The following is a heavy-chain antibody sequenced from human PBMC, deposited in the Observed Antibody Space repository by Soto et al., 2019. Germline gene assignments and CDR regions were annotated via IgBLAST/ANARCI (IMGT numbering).Heavy chain of an antibody. D-gene: IGHD2-15*01. CDR3: ARVSKPVAPKDGKSAYFYAMGV. CDR2: VYSTGTT. J-gene: IGHJ6*01. V-gene: IGHV4-61*08. Sequence: SETLSLTCAVSGDSVSSSDFYWTWIRQPPGKPLEWIGYVYSTGTTNYSPSLKSRVDMSVDTSENQFSLKVRSVTAADAAVYFCARVSKPVAPKDGKSAYFYAMGVWGHGTTVTVSS. CDR1: GDSVSSSDFY.